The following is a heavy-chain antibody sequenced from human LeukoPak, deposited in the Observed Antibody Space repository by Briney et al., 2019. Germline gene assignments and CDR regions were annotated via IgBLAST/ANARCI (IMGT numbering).Heavy chain of an antibody. CDR3: AKAPYGTVGYVPYFDY. J-gene: IGHJ4*02. V-gene: IGHV3-23*01. CDR2: ISSSGDGT. Sequence: GGSLGLSCEASVFIFTSYVMSWVRQAPGKGLEWVSAISSSGDGTSYTDSVKGRFTISRDNSNSALYLQMISLRAEDTAVYYCAKAPYGTVGYVPYFDYWGQGTLVTVSS. D-gene: IGHD5-12*01. CDR1: VFIFTSYV.